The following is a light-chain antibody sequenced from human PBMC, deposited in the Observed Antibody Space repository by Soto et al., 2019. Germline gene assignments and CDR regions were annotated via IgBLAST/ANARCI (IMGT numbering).Light chain of an antibody. V-gene: IGKV1-39*01. CDR2: VAS. Sequence: DIQRTQSPSSLSSSVGDSLTITCRASQYISTYLNWYQQKPGKAPKLLIYVASNLQSGVPSRFSGSGSGTDFTLTISSLQPEDIATYYCQESYSTSFGQGTKVDIK. J-gene: IGKJ1*01. CDR1: QYISTY. CDR3: QESYSTS.